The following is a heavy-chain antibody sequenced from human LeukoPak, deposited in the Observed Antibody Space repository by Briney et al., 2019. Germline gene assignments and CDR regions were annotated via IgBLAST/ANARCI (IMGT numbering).Heavy chain of an antibody. CDR2: IYYSGST. J-gene: IGHJ4*02. V-gene: IGHV4-59*01. CDR3: ARLGLGGSTNLSPLDY. CDR1: GVSINNYY. D-gene: IGHD1-26*01. Sequence: PSETLSLTCTVSGVSINNYYWSWIRQPPGKGLEWIGYIYYSGSTNYNPSLKSRVTISIDTSKNQFSLKLSSVTAADTAVYYCARLGLGGSTNLSPLDYWGQGTLVTVSS.